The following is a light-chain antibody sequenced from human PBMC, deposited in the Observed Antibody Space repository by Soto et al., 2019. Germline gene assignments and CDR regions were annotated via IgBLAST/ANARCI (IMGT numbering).Light chain of an antibody. CDR2: GAS. CDR1: QSVSNN. V-gene: IGKV3-15*01. Sequence: EIVLTQSPCTLSLSPGERATLSCRASQSVSNNYLAWYQQKPGQAPRLLIYGASTRATGIPARFSGGGSGTEFTLTINSLQSEDFAVYYCQQYNNWWTFGQGTKVDIK. CDR3: QQYNNWWT. J-gene: IGKJ1*01.